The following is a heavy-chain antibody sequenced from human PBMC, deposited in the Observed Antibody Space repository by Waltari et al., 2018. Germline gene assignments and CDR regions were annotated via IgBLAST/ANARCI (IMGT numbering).Heavy chain of an antibody. CDR2: MNPNSGNT. CDR1: GYTFTSYD. CDR3: ASPVLRGTEYFQH. Sequence: QVQLVQSGAEVKKPGASVKVSCKASGYTFTSYDINWVRQATGQGLEWMGWMNPNSGNTGYAQKFQGRVTITADESTSTAYMELSSLRSEDTAVYYCASPVLRGTEYFQHWGQGTLVTVSS. V-gene: IGHV1-8*03. J-gene: IGHJ1*01. D-gene: IGHD4-17*01.